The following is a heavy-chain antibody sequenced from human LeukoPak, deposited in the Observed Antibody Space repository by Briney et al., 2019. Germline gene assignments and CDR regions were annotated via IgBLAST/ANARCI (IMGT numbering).Heavy chain of an antibody. CDR1: GFTFSTYW. CDR3: AREQRWSFDS. CDR2: INQDGGTE. V-gene: IGHV3-7*01. J-gene: IGHJ4*02. D-gene: IGHD4-23*01. Sequence: PGGSLRLSCAASGFTFSTYWMSWVRQAPGKGREWVANINQDGGTEYYVDSVKGRFTISRDNARNSLYLQMNSLRADDTGIYYCAREQRWSFDSWGQGTLVTVSS.